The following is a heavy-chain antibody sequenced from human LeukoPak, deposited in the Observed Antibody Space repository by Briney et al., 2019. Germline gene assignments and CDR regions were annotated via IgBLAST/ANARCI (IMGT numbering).Heavy chain of an antibody. CDR2: IYTTGSA. CDR1: GGSISSYF. J-gene: IGHJ2*01. D-gene: IGHD1-7*01. CDR3: ARDPGTYDWYLDL. Sequence: SETLSLTCTVSGGSISSYFWSWIRQPAGKSLEWIWRIYTTGSANYNPSLKSRVTMSIDTSKNQFSLRLTSVTAADTAVYYCARDPGTYDWYLDLWGRGTLVTVSS. V-gene: IGHV4-4*07.